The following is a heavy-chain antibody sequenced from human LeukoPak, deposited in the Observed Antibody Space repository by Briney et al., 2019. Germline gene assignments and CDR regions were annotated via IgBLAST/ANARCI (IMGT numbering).Heavy chain of an antibody. V-gene: IGHV3-23*01. Sequence: GGSLRLSCAASGFTFSSYAMSWVRQAPGKGLEWVSAISGSGGSTYYADSVKGRFTISRDNSKNTLYLQMNSLRAEDTAVYYCAKRGRDGYKSFDYYGMDVWGQGTTVTVSS. CDR1: GFTFSSYA. D-gene: IGHD5-24*01. CDR2: ISGSGGST. J-gene: IGHJ6*02. CDR3: AKRGRDGYKSFDYYGMDV.